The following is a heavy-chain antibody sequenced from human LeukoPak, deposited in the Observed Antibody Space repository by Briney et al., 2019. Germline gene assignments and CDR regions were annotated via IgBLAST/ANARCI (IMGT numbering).Heavy chain of an antibody. Sequence: SETLSLTCTVSGGSISSSSYYWGWIRQPPGKGLEWIGSIYYSGSTYYNPSLKSRVTISVDTSKNQFSLKLSSVTAADTAVYSCARSLGATTCPYFDYWGQGTLVTVSS. CDR2: IYYSGST. J-gene: IGHJ4*02. CDR3: ARSLGATTCPYFDY. CDR1: GGSISSSSYY. D-gene: IGHD1-26*01. V-gene: IGHV4-39*01.